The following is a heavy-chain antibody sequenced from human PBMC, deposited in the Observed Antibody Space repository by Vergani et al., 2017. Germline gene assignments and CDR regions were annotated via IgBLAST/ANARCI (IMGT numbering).Heavy chain of an antibody. Sequence: EVQLVESGGGLVKPGGSLRLSCAASGFTFSSYSMNWVRQAPGKGLEWVSSISSSSSYIYYADSVKGRFTISRDNAKNSLYLQMNSLRAEDTAVYYCARVSKAPITIVRGALIDIWGQGTMVTVSS. D-gene: IGHD3-10*01. CDR2: ISSSSSYI. CDR1: GFTFSSYS. V-gene: IGHV3-21*01. CDR3: ARVSKAPITIVRGALIDI. J-gene: IGHJ3*02.